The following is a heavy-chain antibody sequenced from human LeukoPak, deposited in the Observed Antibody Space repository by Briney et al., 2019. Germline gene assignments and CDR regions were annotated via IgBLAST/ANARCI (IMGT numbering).Heavy chain of an antibody. D-gene: IGHD5-24*01. V-gene: IGHV3-11*04. J-gene: IGHJ4*02. Sequence: GGSLRLSCAASGFTFNDYYMTWIRQAPGKGLEWVSYMSSSGSTIYYADSVKGRFTISRDNAKNSLYLQMNSLRAEDTAVYYCARDPSRWLQPPYYFDYWGQGTLVTVSS. CDR1: GFTFNDYY. CDR3: ARDPSRWLQPPYYFDY. CDR2: MSSSGSTI.